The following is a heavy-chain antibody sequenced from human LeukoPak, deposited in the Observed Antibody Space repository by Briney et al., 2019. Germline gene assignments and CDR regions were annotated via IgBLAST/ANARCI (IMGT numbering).Heavy chain of an antibody. V-gene: IGHV3-7*03. J-gene: IGHJ4*02. Sequence: PGGSLRLSCAASGYTFSGYWISWVRQAPGKGLEWVANIKQDGSEKNYVDSVRGRFTISRDNAKNSVFLQMNSLRAEDTAHYYCARENFGRPHFDNWGQGTLVTVSS. CDR1: GYTFSGYW. D-gene: IGHD1-7*01. CDR3: ARENFGRPHFDN. CDR2: IKQDGSEK.